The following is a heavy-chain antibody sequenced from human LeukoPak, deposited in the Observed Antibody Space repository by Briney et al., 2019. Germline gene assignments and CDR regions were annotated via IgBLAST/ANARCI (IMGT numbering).Heavy chain of an antibody. J-gene: IGHJ5*02. CDR2: INPNSGGT. CDR3: ARADRLHGGPYLIGP. CDR1: GYSFTHYF. D-gene: IGHD2-21*01. V-gene: IGHV1-2*02. Sequence: ASVKDSCKTSGYSFTHYFMHWVRQAPGQEREGMGWINPNSGGTSSAQKFQGRVTMTRDTSITTVYMEVSWLTSDDTAIYYCARADRLHGGPYLIGPWGQGTLVTVSS.